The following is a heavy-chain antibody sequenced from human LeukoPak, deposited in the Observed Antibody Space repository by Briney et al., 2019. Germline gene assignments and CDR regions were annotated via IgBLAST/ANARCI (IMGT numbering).Heavy chain of an antibody. CDR3: ARDDDYGDLVTH. J-gene: IGHJ4*02. Sequence: NPGGSLRLSCAASGFTFSSYSMNWVRQAPGKGLEWVSSISSSSSYIYYADSVKGRFTISRDNARNSLYLQMNSLRAEDTAVYYCARDDDYGDLVTHWGQGTLVTVSS. CDR1: GFTFSSYS. V-gene: IGHV3-21*01. D-gene: IGHD4-17*01. CDR2: ISSSSSYI.